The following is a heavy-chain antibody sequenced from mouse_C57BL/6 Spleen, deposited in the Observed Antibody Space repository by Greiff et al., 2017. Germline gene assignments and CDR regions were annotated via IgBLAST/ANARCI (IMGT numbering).Heavy chain of an antibody. D-gene: IGHD2-13*01. CDR1: GYTFTSYW. V-gene: IGHV1-7*01. Sequence: QVQLQQSGAELAKPGASVKLSCKASGYTFTSYWMHWVKQRPGQGLEWIGYINPSSGYTKYNQKFKDKATLTGDKSSSTAYMQLSSLTYEDSAVYYCARGGDPDYYAMDYWGQGTSVTVSS. CDR3: ARGGDPDYYAMDY. J-gene: IGHJ4*01. CDR2: INPSSGYT.